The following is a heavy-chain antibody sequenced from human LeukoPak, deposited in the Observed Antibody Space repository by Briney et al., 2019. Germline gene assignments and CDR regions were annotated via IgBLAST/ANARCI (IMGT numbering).Heavy chain of an antibody. V-gene: IGHV4-59*01. Sequence: SETLSLTCSVSDDSITMYYWTWIRQPPGKGLEWIGYIDHTGSTNFNPSLNGRVSISRDTTKNLFSLRLRSVAAADTAVYFCARGRVSSSTWYSTYYYYFYMDVWGKGTTVTVSS. CDR1: DDSITMYY. CDR2: IDHTGST. D-gene: IGHD1-1*01. CDR3: ARGRVSSSTWYSTYYYYFYMDV. J-gene: IGHJ6*03.